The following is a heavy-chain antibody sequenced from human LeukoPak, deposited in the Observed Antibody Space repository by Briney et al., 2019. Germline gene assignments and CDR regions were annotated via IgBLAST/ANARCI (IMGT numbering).Heavy chain of an antibody. CDR3: ARDGGYGIAAAWIDY. CDR1: GYTFTGYY. J-gene: IGHJ4*02. CDR2: INPNSGGT. Sequence: ASVKVSCKASGYTFTGYYMHWVRQAPGQGLEWMGRINPNSGGTNYAQKFQGRVTMTRDTSISTAYMELSRLRSDDTAMYYCARDGGYGIAAAWIDYWGQGTLVTVSS. V-gene: IGHV1-2*06. D-gene: IGHD6-13*01.